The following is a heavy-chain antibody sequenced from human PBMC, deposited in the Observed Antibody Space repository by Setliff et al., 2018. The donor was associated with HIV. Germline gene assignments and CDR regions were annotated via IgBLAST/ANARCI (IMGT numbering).Heavy chain of an antibody. Sequence: SETLSLTCTVSGGSISSHYRSWIRQPPGKGLEWIGSIYYSGSTNYNPSLKSRVTISVDTSKNQFSLKLSSVTAADTAVYYCARGTCVDYWGQGTLVTVSS. CDR1: GGSISSHY. CDR3: ARGTCVDY. J-gene: IGHJ4*02. V-gene: IGHV4-59*11. CDR2: IYYSGST.